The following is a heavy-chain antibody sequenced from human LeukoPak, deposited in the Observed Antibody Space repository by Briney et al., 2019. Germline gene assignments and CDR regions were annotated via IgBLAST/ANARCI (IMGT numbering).Heavy chain of an antibody. CDR1: GFTFSKYW. Sequence: GGSLRLSCAASGFTFSKYWLHWLRQAPGKGLVWVSRINPDDKSASYADSVKGRFTIARDDARKTLYLQMNSLRAEDTAVYYCARAATGHSYGYYYWGQGTLVTVSS. CDR3: ARAATGHSYGYYY. V-gene: IGHV3-74*01. CDR2: INPDDKSA. D-gene: IGHD5-18*01. J-gene: IGHJ4*02.